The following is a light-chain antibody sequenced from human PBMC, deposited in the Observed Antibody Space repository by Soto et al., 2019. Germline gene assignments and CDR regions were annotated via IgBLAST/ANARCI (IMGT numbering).Light chain of an antibody. CDR1: QSISSW. CDR3: QQYNTGGFT. V-gene: IGKV1-5*03. Sequence: DIQMTQSPSTLSASVGDRVTITCRASQSISSWLAWYQQKPGKAPKLLIYKASSLESGGPSRFSGSGSGTEFPLTISSLQPDDFATYYCQQYNTGGFTFGPGTKVDIK. CDR2: KAS. J-gene: IGKJ3*01.